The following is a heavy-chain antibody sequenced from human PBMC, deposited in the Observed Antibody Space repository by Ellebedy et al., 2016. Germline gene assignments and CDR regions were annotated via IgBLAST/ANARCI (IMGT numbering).Heavy chain of an antibody. Sequence: ASVKVSXKASGYTVTDHYMHWVRQAPGQGLEWMGWISPNSGGTNFAQKFQGRVTMTRDTSTNTAYMELSRLRSDDTAFYYCARDEVVSSLAHFDYWGQGTLVTVSS. J-gene: IGHJ4*02. CDR3: ARDEVVSSLAHFDY. CDR1: GYTVTDHY. CDR2: ISPNSGGT. D-gene: IGHD2-2*01. V-gene: IGHV1-2*02.